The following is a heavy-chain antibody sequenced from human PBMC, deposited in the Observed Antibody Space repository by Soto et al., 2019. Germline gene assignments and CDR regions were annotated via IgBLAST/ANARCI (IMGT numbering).Heavy chain of an antibody. Sequence: GASVKVSCKDSGYTFTSYGISWVRQAPGQGLEWMGRIIPILGIANYAQKFQGRVTITADKSTSTAYMELSSLRSEDTAVYYCARDLWCSSTSCYYYYYGMDVWGQGTTVTVSS. J-gene: IGHJ6*02. CDR1: GYTFTSYG. D-gene: IGHD2-2*01. V-gene: IGHV1-69*04. CDR3: ARDLWCSSTSCYYYYYGMDV. CDR2: IIPILGIA.